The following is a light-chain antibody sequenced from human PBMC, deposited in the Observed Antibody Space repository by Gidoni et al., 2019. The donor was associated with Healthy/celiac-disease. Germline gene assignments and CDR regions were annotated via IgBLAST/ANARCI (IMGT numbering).Light chain of an antibody. J-gene: IGKJ3*01. CDR2: DAS. Sequence: ELVLTQSPATLSLSPGERATLSCRASQSVSSYLAWYQQKPGQAPRLLIYDASNRATGIPARFSGSGSGTDFTLTISSLEPEDFAVYYCQQRSTGFTFXPXTKVDIK. CDR3: QQRSTGFT. V-gene: IGKV3-11*01. CDR1: QSVSSY.